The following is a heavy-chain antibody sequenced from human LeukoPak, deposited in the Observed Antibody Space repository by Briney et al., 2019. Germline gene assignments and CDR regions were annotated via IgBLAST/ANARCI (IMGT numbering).Heavy chain of an antibody. Sequence: GGSLKISCKGSGYSFTSYWISWVRQMPGKGLEWMGRIDPSDSYTNYSPSFQGHVTISADKSISTAYLQWSSLKASDTAMYYCARFASGRGDYVDYWGQGTLVTVSS. J-gene: IGHJ4*02. CDR2: IDPSDSYT. CDR3: ARFASGRGDYVDY. V-gene: IGHV5-10-1*01. D-gene: IGHD2-15*01. CDR1: GYSFTSYW.